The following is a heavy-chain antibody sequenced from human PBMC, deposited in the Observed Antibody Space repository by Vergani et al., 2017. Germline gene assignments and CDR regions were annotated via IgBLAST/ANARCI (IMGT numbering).Heavy chain of an antibody. Sequence: EVQLVESGGVLVQPGGSLRLSCAASGFTFSNYWMHWVRQAPGKGLEWISYMSSGDSIYYADSVKGRFTVSRDNTKNTLYLQMNSLRAEDTAVYYCARETDTGSSVSYNYYAMDVWGQGTTVSVSS. J-gene: IGHJ6*02. D-gene: IGHD3-9*01. V-gene: IGHV3-69-1*02. CDR1: GFTFSNYW. CDR3: ARETDTGSSVSYNYYAMDV. CDR2: MSSGDSI.